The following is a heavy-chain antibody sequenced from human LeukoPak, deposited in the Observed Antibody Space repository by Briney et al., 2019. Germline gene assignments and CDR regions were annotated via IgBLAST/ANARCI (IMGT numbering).Heavy chain of an antibody. CDR3: ARDGPLYGDYEYGTDV. D-gene: IGHD4-17*01. V-gene: IGHV1-18*01. Sequence: ASVKVSCKASGYTFTSYGISWVRQAPGQGLEWMGWISAYNGNTNYAQKLQGRVTMTTDTSTSTAYMELRSLRSDDTAVYYCARDGPLYGDYEYGTDVWGQGTTVTVSS. CDR1: GYTFTSYG. CDR2: ISAYNGNT. J-gene: IGHJ6*02.